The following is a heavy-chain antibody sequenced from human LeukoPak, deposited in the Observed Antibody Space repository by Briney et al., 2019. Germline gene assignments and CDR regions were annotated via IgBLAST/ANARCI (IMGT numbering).Heavy chain of an antibody. Sequence: ASVKVSCKASGYTFTGYYIHWVRQAPGQGLEWMGWVNSNSGGTIYEEKFQGRVNMTRDTSISTAYMELTGLRSDDTAVYYCARRLQIVWYGLDVWGQGTSVTVSS. CDR3: ARRLQIVWYGLDV. V-gene: IGHV1-2*02. CDR2: VNSNSGGT. CDR1: GYTFTGYY. J-gene: IGHJ6*02. D-gene: IGHD2-21*01.